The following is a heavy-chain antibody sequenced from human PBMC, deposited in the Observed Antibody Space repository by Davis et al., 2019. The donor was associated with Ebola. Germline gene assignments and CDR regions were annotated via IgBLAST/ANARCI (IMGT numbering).Heavy chain of an antibody. V-gene: IGHV3-9*01. J-gene: IGHJ6*04. CDR1: GFTFGDYA. CDR2: ISWHTVTP. D-gene: IGHD5-12*01. Sequence: PGGSLRLSCEASGFTFGDYAMHWVRQPPGQGLEWVASISWHTVTPGYSDSVKGRFTISRDNAKKSLYLEMNNVKLEDAASYYCAKDKGSGYYNEANMNNFYYYYAMDVWGKGTTVTVSS. CDR3: AKDKGSGYYNEANMNNFYYYYAMDV.